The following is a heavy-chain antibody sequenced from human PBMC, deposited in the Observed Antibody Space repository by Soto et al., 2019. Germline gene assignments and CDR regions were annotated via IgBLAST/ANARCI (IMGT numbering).Heavy chain of an antibody. D-gene: IGHD3-10*01. CDR1: GFTFTSSA. CDR3: ADDTYYYGSGFYGMDV. V-gene: IGHV1-58*01. Sequence: QMQLVQSGPEVKKPGTSVKVSCKASGFTFTSSAVQWVRQARGQRLEWIGWIVVGSGNTNYAQKFQERVTITRDMSTSTAYMELSSLRSEDTAVYYCADDTYYYGSGFYGMDVWGQGTTVTVSS. J-gene: IGHJ6*02. CDR2: IVVGSGNT.